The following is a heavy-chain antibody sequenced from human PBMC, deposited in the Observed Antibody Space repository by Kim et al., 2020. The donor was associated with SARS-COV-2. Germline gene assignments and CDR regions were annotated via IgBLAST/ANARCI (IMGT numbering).Heavy chain of an antibody. V-gene: IGHV4-59*01. Sequence: SETLSLTCTVSGRSISIYYWSWIRQPPGKGLEWIGYIYYSGGTNYNPSLKSRVTISVDTSKNQFSLKLSSVTAADTAVYYCARGRAFSGAYYDSSGLYFDYWGQGTLVTVSS. D-gene: IGHD3-22*01. CDR2: IYYSGGT. J-gene: IGHJ4*02. CDR1: GRSISIYY. CDR3: ARGRAFSGAYYDSSGLYFDY.